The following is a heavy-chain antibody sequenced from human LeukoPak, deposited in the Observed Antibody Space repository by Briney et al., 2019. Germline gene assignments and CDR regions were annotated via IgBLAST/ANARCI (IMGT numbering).Heavy chain of an antibody. CDR2: ISGSGGST. CDR1: GFTFSSYA. V-gene: IGHV3-23*01. CDR3: AKGSNSLYYYDSSGYYWVY. J-gene: IGHJ4*02. D-gene: IGHD3-22*01. Sequence: GGPLRLSCAASGFTFSSYAMSWVRQAPGKGLEWVSAISGSGGSTYYADSVKGRFTISRDNSKNTLYLQMNSLRAEDTAVYYCAKGSNSLYYYDSSGYYWVYWGQGTLVTVSS.